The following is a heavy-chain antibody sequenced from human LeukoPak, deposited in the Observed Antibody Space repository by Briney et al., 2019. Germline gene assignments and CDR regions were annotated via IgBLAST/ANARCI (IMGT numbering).Heavy chain of an antibody. CDR1: GFTFSDYY. V-gene: IGHV3-11*05. J-gene: IGHJ4*02. Sequence: GGSLRLSCAASGFTFSDYYMSWIRQAPGKGLEWVSYISSSSSYTNYADSVKGRFTISRDNAKNSLYLQMNSLRAEDTAVYYCARDRRDSSSWGDGFDYWGQGTLVTVSS. D-gene: IGHD6-13*01. CDR3: ARDRRDSSSWGDGFDY. CDR2: ISSSSSYT.